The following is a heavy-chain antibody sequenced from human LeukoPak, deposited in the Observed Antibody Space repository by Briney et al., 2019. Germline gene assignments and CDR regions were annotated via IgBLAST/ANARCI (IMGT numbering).Heavy chain of an antibody. D-gene: IGHD6-13*01. J-gene: IGHJ5*02. CDR2: IYYSGST. V-gene: IGHV4-61*01. Sequence: SETLSLSCTVSDGSVSSSSYYWSWIRQPPGKGLEWIGYIYYSGSTNYNPSLKSRVTTSVDTSKNQFSLKLSSVTAADTAVYYCARGGAAAGRGRPWFDPWGQGTLVTVSS. CDR1: DGSVSSSSYY. CDR3: ARGGAAAGRGRPWFDP.